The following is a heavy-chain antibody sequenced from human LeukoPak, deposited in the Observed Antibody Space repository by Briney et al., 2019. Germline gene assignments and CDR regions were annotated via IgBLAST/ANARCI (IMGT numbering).Heavy chain of an antibody. Sequence: PSETLSPTCAVSGCSFIGYYWTWIRQPPGKGLHWIGYISYSGSTNYNPSLKSRVTRSIDTSKNQFSLKLRSVTAADTAIYSCARKGYDILAGYIAAFDIWGQGTMVTVSS. CDR2: ISYSGST. CDR3: ARKGYDILAGYIAAFDI. V-gene: IGHV4-59*08. J-gene: IGHJ3*02. D-gene: IGHD3-9*01. CDR1: GCSFIGYY.